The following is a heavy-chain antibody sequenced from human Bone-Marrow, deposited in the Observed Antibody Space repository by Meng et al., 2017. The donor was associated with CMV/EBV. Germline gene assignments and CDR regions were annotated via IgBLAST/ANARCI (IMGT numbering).Heavy chain of an antibody. V-gene: IGHV3-15*01. Sequence: EGSLRLSCAASGFTFSSYEMNWVRQAPGKGLEWVGRIKSKTDGGTTDYAAPVKGRFTISRDDSKNTLYLQMNSLKTEDTAVYYCTTDIVVVPAAIPHYYYYGMDVWGQGTTVTVSS. CDR3: TTDIVVVPAAIPHYYYYGMDV. D-gene: IGHD2-2*02. CDR2: IKSKTDGGTT. J-gene: IGHJ6*02. CDR1: GFTFSSYE.